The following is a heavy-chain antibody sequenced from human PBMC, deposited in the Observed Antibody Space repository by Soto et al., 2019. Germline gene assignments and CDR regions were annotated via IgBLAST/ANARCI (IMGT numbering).Heavy chain of an antibody. Sequence: QLQLQESGPGLVKPSETLSLTCTVSGGSISSSSYYWGWIRQPPGKGLEWIGSIYYSGSTYYNPSHKIRVTISVDTSKNQFSLKLSSVTAADTAVYYCARHTPAISISDHWGQGTLVTVSS. D-gene: IGHD2-15*01. CDR2: IYYSGST. J-gene: IGHJ4*02. V-gene: IGHV4-39*01. CDR3: ARHTPAISISDH. CDR1: GGSISSSSYY.